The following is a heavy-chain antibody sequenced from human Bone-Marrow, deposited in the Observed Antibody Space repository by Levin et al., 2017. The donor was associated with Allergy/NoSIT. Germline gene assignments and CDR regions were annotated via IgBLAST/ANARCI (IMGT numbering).Heavy chain of an antibody. CDR2: IYYSGST. J-gene: IGHJ5*02. Sequence: PSETLSLTCTVSGGSISSYYWSWIRQPPGKGLEWIGYIYYSGSTNYNPSLKSRVTISVDTSKNQFSLKLSSVTAADTAVYYCARGLGDAIDYGDYRHWFDPWGQGTLVTVSS. D-gene: IGHD4-17*01. V-gene: IGHV4-59*01. CDR3: ARGLGDAIDYGDYRHWFDP. CDR1: GGSISSYY.